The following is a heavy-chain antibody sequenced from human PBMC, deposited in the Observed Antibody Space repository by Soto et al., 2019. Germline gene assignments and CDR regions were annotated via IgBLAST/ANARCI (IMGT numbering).Heavy chain of an antibody. CDR2: IRNKVNSYTT. J-gene: IGHJ6*02. CDR1: GFTFSDHY. CDR3: ARVPYYDTFKGYGLDV. D-gene: IGHD3-9*01. Sequence: EVQLVESGGGLVQPGGSLRLSCAASGFTFSDHYMDWVRQAPGKGLEWVGRIRNKVNSYTTEYAASVKGRFIISRDDSKNSLSLQMSSLKTEDTAVYYCARVPYYDTFKGYGLDVWGQGTTVTVSS. V-gene: IGHV3-72*01.